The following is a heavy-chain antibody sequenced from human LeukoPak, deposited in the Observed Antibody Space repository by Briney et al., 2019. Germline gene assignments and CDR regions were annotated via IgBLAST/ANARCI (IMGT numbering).Heavy chain of an antibody. D-gene: IGHD5-12*01. CDR3: ARDSNPQGSSVMGGYNL. CDR2: IIPIFGTA. V-gene: IGHV1-69*13. Sequence: GASVKVSCKASGGTFSRYSISWVRQAPGQGLEWMGGIIPIFGTANYAQKFQGRVTITADESTSTAYMEPSSLRSEDTAVYYCARDSNPQGSSVMGGYNLWGQGTLVTVSS. J-gene: IGHJ5*02. CDR1: GGTFSRYS.